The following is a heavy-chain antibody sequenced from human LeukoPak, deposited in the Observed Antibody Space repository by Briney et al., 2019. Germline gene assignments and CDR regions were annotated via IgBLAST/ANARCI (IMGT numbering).Heavy chain of an antibody. D-gene: IGHD3-22*01. Sequence: PGGSLRLSCAASGFTFDDYAMHWVRQAPGKGLEWVSGISWNSGSIGYADSVKGRFTISRDNAKNSLYLQMNSLRAEDTAVYYCAREYYYDSSGYASFGYWGQGTLVTVSS. V-gene: IGHV3-9*01. CDR2: ISWNSGSI. J-gene: IGHJ4*02. CDR3: AREYYYDSSGYASFGY. CDR1: GFTFDDYA.